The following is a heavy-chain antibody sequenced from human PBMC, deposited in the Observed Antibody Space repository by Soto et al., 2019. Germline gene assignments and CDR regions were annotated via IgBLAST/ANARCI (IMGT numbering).Heavy chain of an antibody. D-gene: IGHD2-2*01. CDR1: GGPFSGYY. V-gene: IGHV4-34*01. J-gene: IGHJ6*02. Sequence: QVQLQQWGAGLLKPSETLSLTCAVYGGPFSGYYWSWIRQPPGKGLEWIGEINHSGSTNYNPSLKGRVTLSVDTSKNQFSLKLSSVTAADTAVYYCARGVYCSSTTCYWGMDVWGQGTTVTVSS. CDR3: ARGVYCSSTTCYWGMDV. CDR2: INHSGST.